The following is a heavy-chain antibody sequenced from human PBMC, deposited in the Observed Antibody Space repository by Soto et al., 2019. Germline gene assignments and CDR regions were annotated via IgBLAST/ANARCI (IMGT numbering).Heavy chain of an antibody. D-gene: IGHD3-16*01. V-gene: IGHV4-30-4*01. CDR1: GGSISSGDCY. J-gene: IGHJ4*02. Sequence: QVQLQESGPGLVKPSQTLSLTCTVSGGSISSGDCYWSWIRQPPGKGLELIGYIYYNGNTYYNPSLKSRVTISVETSKNQFSLKLSSVTAADTALYYCARGEGVFDYWGQGTLVTVSS. CDR2: IYYNGNT. CDR3: ARGEGVFDY.